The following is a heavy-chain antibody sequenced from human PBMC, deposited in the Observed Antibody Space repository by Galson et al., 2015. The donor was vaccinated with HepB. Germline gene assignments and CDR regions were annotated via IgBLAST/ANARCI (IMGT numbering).Heavy chain of an antibody. CDR2: IIPIFHTT. CDR1: GGAFSSYA. CDR3: ARATFPLKNCRSFSCQLDAFDI. D-gene: IGHD2-2*01. Sequence: SVKVSCKASGGAFSSYAFSWVRQAPGQGLEWMGGIIPIFHTTNYAQNFQDRVTLTADESTSPAYMELSSLRSEDTAVYYFARATFPLKNCRSFSCQLDAFDIWGQGTMVTVSS. J-gene: IGHJ3*02. V-gene: IGHV1-69*13.